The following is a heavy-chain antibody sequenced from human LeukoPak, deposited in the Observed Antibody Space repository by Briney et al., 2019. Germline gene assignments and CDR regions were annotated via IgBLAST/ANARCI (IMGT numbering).Heavy chain of an antibody. CDR3: AKDNSGYYSLFDY. CDR2: ISYDGSNK. V-gene: IGHV3-30*18. Sequence: GGSLRLSCAASGFTFSSYGMHWVRQAPGKGLEWVAVISYDGSNKYYADSVKGRFTISRDNSKNTLYLQMNSLRAEDTAVYYCAKDNSGYYSLFDYWGQGTLVTVSS. J-gene: IGHJ4*02. D-gene: IGHD3-22*01. CDR1: GFTFSSYG.